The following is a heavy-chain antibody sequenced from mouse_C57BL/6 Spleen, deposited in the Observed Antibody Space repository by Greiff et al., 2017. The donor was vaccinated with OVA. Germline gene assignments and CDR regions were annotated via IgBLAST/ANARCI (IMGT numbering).Heavy chain of an antibody. CDR3: ARGRGIALFDY. V-gene: IGHV1-42*01. J-gene: IGHJ2*01. CDR1: GYSFTGYY. CDR2: INPSTGGT. D-gene: IGHD5-2*01. Sequence: EVQLQQSGPELVKPGASVKISCKASGYSFTGYYMNWVKQSPDKSLEWIGEINPSTGGTTYNQKFKAKATLTVDKSSSTAYMQLKSLTSEDSAVYYCARGRGIALFDYWGQGTTLTVSS.